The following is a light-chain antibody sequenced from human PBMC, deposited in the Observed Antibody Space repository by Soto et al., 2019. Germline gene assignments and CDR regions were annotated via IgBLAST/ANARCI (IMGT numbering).Light chain of an antibody. CDR2: GAS. J-gene: IGKJ2*01. CDR3: HLYGSSPPRT. Sequence: EIVLTQSPGTLSLSPGERATLSCRASQSVSSSYLAWYQQTPGQAPRLLIYGASSRATGIPARFSGSGSGTDFTPTISRLEPEDFAVYYCHLYGSSPPRTFGQGTELEI. CDR1: QSVSSSY. V-gene: IGKV3-20*01.